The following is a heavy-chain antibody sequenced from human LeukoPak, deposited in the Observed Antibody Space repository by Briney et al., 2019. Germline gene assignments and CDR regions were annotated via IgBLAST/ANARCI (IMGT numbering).Heavy chain of an antibody. D-gene: IGHD5-12*01. CDR3: ARVSQVATTPLFDY. V-gene: IGHV1-69*13. CDR2: ITPIFGTA. J-gene: IGHJ4*02. CDR1: GGTFSSYA. Sequence: ASVKVSCKASGGTFSSYAISWVRQAPGQGLEWMGGITPIFGTANYAQKFQGRVTITADESTSTAYMELSSLRSEDTAVYYCARVSQVATTPLFDYWGQGTLVTVSS.